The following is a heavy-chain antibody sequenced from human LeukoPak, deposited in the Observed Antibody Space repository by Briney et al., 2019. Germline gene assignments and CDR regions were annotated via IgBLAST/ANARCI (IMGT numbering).Heavy chain of an antibody. V-gene: IGHV4-59*12. Sequence: SETLSLTCTVSGGSISSYYWSWIRQPPGKGLEWIGYIYYSGSTNYNPSLKSRVTISVDTSKNQFSLKLSSVTAADTAVYYCARGVAVSGYFDYWGQGTLVTVSS. CDR2: IYYSGST. J-gene: IGHJ4*02. CDR3: ARGVAVSGYFDY. CDR1: GGSISSYY. D-gene: IGHD3-3*01.